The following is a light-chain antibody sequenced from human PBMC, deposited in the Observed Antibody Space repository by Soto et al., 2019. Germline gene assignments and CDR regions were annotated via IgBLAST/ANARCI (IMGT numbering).Light chain of an antibody. V-gene: IGKV3-15*01. J-gene: IGKJ4*01. CDR3: QQYKNWPPLT. Sequence: EIVMTQSPATRSVSPGETATLSCRASQSVSYNLAWYQQKPGQGPRLLIYGAFTRATGIPARFSGSGSGTDFILTISSLQSEDLAVYYCQQYKNWPPLTFGGGTKVEIK. CDR1: QSVSYN. CDR2: GAF.